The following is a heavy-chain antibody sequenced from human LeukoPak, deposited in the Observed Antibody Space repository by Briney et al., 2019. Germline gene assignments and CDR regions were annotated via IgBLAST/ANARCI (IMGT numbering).Heavy chain of an antibody. CDR1: GFTFSSCA. CDR3: AKARRDYFDSSGLR. J-gene: IGHJ4*02. Sequence: GGSLRLSCAASGFTFSSCAMSWVRQAPGKGLEWVANIKQDGSEKYYVDSVKGRFTISRDNAKNSLYLQMNSLRAEDTAVYYCAKARRDYFDSSGLRWGQGTLVTVSS. CDR2: IKQDGSEK. V-gene: IGHV3-7*01. D-gene: IGHD3-22*01.